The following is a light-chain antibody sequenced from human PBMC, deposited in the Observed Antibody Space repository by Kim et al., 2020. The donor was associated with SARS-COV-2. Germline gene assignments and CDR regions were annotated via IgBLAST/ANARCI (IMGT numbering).Light chain of an antibody. CDR2: QDE. J-gene: IGLJ1*01. V-gene: IGLV3-1*01. Sequence: SYELTQPPSVSASPGHAASITCSGDKLGNKYASWYQQKPGQSPVLVIYQDEKRPSGIPERFSGSNSGNSATLTISGTQAMDEADYFCLAWDSSSGSYVFG. CDR3: LAWDSSSGSYV. CDR1: KLGNKY.